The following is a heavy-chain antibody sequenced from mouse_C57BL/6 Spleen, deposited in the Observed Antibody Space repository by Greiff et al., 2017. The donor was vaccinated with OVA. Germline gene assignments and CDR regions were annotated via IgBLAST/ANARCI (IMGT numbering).Heavy chain of an antibody. CDR1: GYAFSSYW. Sequence: QVQLQQSGAELVKPGASVKISCKASGYAFSSYWMNWVKQRPGKGLEWIGQIYPGDGDTNYNGKFKGKATLTADKSSSTAYMQLSSLTSEDSAVYFCARPYPATFEGFAYWGQGTLVTVSA. CDR3: ARPYPATFEGFAY. D-gene: IGHD6-1*01. CDR2: IYPGDGDT. J-gene: IGHJ3*01. V-gene: IGHV1-80*01.